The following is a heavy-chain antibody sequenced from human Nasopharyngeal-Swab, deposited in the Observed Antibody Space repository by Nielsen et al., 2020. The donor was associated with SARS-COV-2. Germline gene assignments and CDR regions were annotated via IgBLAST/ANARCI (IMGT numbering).Heavy chain of an antibody. Sequence: GGSLRLSCAASGFTFSSYWMSWVRQAPGKGLEWVANIKQEGSEKYYVDSVKGRFTISRDNAKNSLYLQMNSLRAEDTAVYYCARDSDIPYSGYGMDVWGQGTTVTVSS. CDR3: ARDSDIPYSGYGMDV. CDR2: IKQEGSEK. D-gene: IGHD6-13*01. CDR1: GFTFSSYW. J-gene: IGHJ6*02. V-gene: IGHV3-7*01.